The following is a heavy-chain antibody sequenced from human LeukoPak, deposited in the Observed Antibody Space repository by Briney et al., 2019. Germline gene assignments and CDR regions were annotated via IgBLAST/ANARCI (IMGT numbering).Heavy chain of an antibody. CDR1: GGSISSSSYY. J-gene: IGHJ4*02. Sequence: SSETLSLTCTVSGGSISSSSYYWGWIRQPPGKGLEWIGSIYYSGSTYYNPSLKSRVTISVDTSKNQFSLKLSSVTAADTAVYYCARHHAVAGGRYYFDYWGQGTLVTVSS. V-gene: IGHV4-39*01. CDR3: ARHHAVAGGRYYFDY. CDR2: IYYSGST. D-gene: IGHD6-19*01.